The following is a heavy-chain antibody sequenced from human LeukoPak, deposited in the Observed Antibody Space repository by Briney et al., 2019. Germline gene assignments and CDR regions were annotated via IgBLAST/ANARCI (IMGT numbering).Heavy chain of an antibody. CDR1: GFTFSSYA. V-gene: IGHV3-30-3*01. CDR3: AKDLSPKYYYYDSSDQNTSIGDYFDY. J-gene: IGHJ4*02. Sequence: GGSLRLSCAASGFTFSSYAMHWVRQAPGKGLEWVAVISYDGSNKYYADSVKGRFTISRDNSKNTLYLQMNSLRAEDTAVYYCAKDLSPKYYYYDSSDQNTSIGDYFDYWGQGTLVTVSS. D-gene: IGHD3-22*01. CDR2: ISYDGSNK.